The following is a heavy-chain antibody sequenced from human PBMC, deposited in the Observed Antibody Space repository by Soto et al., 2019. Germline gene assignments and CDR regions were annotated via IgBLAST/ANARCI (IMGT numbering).Heavy chain of an antibody. CDR1: GFSLSTSGVG. D-gene: IGHD4-17*01. CDR2: FYWHDDK. J-gene: IGHJ4*02. CDR3: AYFSTTMTPGYFDY. V-gene: IGHV2-5*01. Sequence: QITLRESGPTLVKPTQTLTLTCSFSGFSLSTSGVGVVWIRQPPGKALELRALFYWHDDKRYSPSLRNRVTLTTDTSMNHVILTVTDRDPVDTATYYCAYFSTTMTPGYFDYWSQGTLVTVSS.